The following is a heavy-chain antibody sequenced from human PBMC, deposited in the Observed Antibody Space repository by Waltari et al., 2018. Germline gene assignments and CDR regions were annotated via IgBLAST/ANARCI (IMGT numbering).Heavy chain of an antibody. J-gene: IGHJ4*02. CDR3: ASKGLYYYDSSGYVDY. Sequence: EVQLVESGGGLVQPGGSLRLSCAASGFTFSSYETNGVRYAPGKGVGWVSRIGSSGSDIYNADSVKGRLTIARDNAKNALYLQMNSLRAEDTAVYYCASKGLYYYDSSGYVDYWGQGTLVTVSS. CDR2: IGSSGSDI. V-gene: IGHV3-48*03. CDR1: GFTFSSYE. D-gene: IGHD3-22*01.